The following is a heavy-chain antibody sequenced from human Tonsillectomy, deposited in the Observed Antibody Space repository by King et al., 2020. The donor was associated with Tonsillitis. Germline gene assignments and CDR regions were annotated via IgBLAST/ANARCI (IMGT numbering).Heavy chain of an antibody. J-gene: IGHJ6*03. D-gene: IGHD3-3*01. CDR3: ASNSYYDFWSGYYENYMDV. CDR2: IYYSGST. V-gene: IGHV4-59*08. CDR1: GGSISSYY. Sequence: QLQESGPGLVKPSETLSLTCTVSGGSISSYYWSWIRQPPGKGLEWIGYIYYSGSTNYNPSLRSRVTISVDTSKSQFSLKLSSVTAADTAVYYCASNSYYDFWSGYYENYMDVWGKGTTVTVSS.